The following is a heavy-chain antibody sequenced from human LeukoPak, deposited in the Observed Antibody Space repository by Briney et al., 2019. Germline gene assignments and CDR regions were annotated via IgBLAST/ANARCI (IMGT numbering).Heavy chain of an antibody. Sequence: GASVKVSCEASGYTFTSYYMHWVRQAPGQGLEWMGIINPSGGSTSYAQKFQGRVTMTRDTSTSTVYMELSSLRSEDTAVYYCARDRGAVAGTRGDNWFDPWGQGTLVTVSS. CDR3: ARDRGAVAGTRGDNWFDP. CDR1: GYTFTSYY. CDR2: INPSGGST. V-gene: IGHV1-46*01. D-gene: IGHD6-19*01. J-gene: IGHJ5*02.